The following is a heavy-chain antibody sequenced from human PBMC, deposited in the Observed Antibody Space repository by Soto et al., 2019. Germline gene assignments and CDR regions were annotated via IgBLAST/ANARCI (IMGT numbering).Heavy chain of an antibody. V-gene: IGHV1-24*01. CDR2: FGPEDGET. J-gene: IGHJ4*02. Sequence: ASVKVSCKVSGYTLTELSMHWVRQAPGKGLEWMGGFGPEDGETIYAQKFQGRVTMTEDTSTDTAYMELSSLRSEDTAVYYFATDAPEMNYDFWSGYFLYYWGQGTLVTVSS. CDR1: GYTLTELS. D-gene: IGHD3-3*01. CDR3: ATDAPEMNYDFWSGYFLYY.